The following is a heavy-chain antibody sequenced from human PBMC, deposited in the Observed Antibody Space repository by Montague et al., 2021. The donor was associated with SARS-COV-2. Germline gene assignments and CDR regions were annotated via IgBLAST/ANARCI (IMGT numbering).Heavy chain of an antibody. CDR1: GFTVSSNY. V-gene: IGHV3-66*01. CDR3: ARDRHWTNTYYDILTGYQYYYYGIDV. CDR2: IYSGVST. Sequence: SLRLSCAASGFTVSSNYMSWVRQAPGKGLEWVSVIYSGVSTYYADSVKGRFTISRDNSKNTLYLQMNSLRAEDTAVYYCARDRHWTNTYYDILTGYQYYYYGIDVWGQGTTVTVSS. J-gene: IGHJ6*02. D-gene: IGHD3-9*01.